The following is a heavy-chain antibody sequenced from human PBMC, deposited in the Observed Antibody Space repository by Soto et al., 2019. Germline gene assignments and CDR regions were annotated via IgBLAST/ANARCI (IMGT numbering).Heavy chain of an antibody. V-gene: IGHV1-2*04. CDR3: ARGPGIAVAGTSSYYYYGMDV. D-gene: IGHD6-19*01. J-gene: IGHJ6*02. CDR1: GYTFTGYY. Sequence: ASVKVSCKASGYTFTGYYMHWVRQAPGQGLEWMGWINPNSGGTNYAQKFQGWVTMTRDTSISTAYMELSRLRSDDTAVYYCARGPGIAVAGTSSYYYYGMDVWGQGTTVTVSS. CDR2: INPNSGGT.